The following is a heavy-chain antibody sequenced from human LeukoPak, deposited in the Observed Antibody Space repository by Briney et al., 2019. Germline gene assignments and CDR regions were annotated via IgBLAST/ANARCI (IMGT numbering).Heavy chain of an antibody. CDR2: IQITGTPI. CDR3: ARRGSSGWQENFDY. Sequence: GGSLRLSCAASGFTFSSFEMNWVRQAPGKGLEWVSYIQITGTPIHYADSVKGRFTISRDNAEKSLYLQLNNLRLEDTAVYYCARRGSSGWQENFDYWGQGTLVTVSS. J-gene: IGHJ4*02. D-gene: IGHD6-19*01. V-gene: IGHV3-48*03. CDR1: GFTFSSFE.